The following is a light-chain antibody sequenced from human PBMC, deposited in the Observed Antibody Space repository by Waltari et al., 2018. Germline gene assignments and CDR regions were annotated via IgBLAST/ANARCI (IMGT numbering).Light chain of an antibody. CDR2: KVS. CDR1: QGLVYSEGNTY. V-gene: IGKV2-30*01. J-gene: IGKJ1*01. Sequence: DVVMTQSPLSLPVTLGQPASISCRSSQGLVYSEGNTYLNWFQQRPGQSPRRLIYKVSNRDSGVPDRFSGSGSGTDFTLEISRVEAEDVGIYYCMQGTHWPWTFGQGTKVEIK. CDR3: MQGTHWPWT.